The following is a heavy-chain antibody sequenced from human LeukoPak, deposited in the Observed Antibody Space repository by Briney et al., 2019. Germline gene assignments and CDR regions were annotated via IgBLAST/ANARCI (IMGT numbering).Heavy chain of an antibody. CDR3: AREMTTVVGKNFDC. CDR2: IYTGGNT. CDR1: GFTVDSNY. V-gene: IGHV3-53*05. Sequence: GGSLRLSCAASGFTVDSNYLSWVRQAPGKGLEWVSTIYTGGNTYYAASVKGRFTISRDFSKNTVFLHMNNLGTEDTAVYYCAREMTTVVGKNFDCWGQGTLVTVSS. J-gene: IGHJ4*02. D-gene: IGHD4-23*01.